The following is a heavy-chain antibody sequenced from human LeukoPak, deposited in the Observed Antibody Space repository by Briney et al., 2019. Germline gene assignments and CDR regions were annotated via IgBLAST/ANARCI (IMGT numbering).Heavy chain of an antibody. CDR1: GFALSNYW. Sequence: GGSLRLACAASGFALSNYWLRWVRQAPGEGREWVARINTHGSSTNYADSVKGRFTISRDNAKNTLYLQMTSLSAEDTAVYYALAGYYYYYMDVWGKGTTVTVSS. CDR3: LAGYYYYYMDV. V-gene: IGHV3-74*01. J-gene: IGHJ6*03. D-gene: IGHD3-16*01. CDR2: INTHGSST.